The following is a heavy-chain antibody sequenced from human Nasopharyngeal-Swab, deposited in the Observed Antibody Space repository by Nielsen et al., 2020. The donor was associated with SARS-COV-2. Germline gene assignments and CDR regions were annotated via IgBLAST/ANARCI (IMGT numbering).Heavy chain of an antibody. CDR3: ARGLAAAWYGIYYFDY. V-gene: IGHV4-59*13. D-gene: IGHD6-13*01. CDR2: VYYSGSP. CDR1: GGSISGYY. Sequence: GSLRLSCTISGGSISGYYWSWIRQPPGKGLEWIGYVYYSGSPSYNPSLKSRVTISVDTSKNQFSLKLTSVTAADTAVYYCARGLAAAWYGIYYFDYWGQGTLVTVSS. J-gene: IGHJ4*02.